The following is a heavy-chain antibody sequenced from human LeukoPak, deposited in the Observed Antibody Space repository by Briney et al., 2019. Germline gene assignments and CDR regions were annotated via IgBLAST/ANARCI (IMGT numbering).Heavy chain of an antibody. CDR2: IYYSGST. Sequence: PSETLSLTCTVSGGSISSYYWSWIRQPPGKGLEWIGYIYYSGSTNYNPSLKNRVTISVDTSKNQFSLKLSSVTAADTAVYYCARRYGSSLGGYYYYYMDVWGKGTTVTVSS. CDR3: ARRYGSSLGGYYYYYMDV. CDR1: GGSISSYY. J-gene: IGHJ6*03. D-gene: IGHD3-16*01. V-gene: IGHV4-59*08.